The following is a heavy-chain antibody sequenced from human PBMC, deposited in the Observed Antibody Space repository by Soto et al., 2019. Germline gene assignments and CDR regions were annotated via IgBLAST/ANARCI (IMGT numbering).Heavy chain of an antibody. Sequence: GGSLGLSCAASGFTLNSYAMSWVRQAPGKGLEWVSAISGSGGSTYYADSVKGRFTISRDNSKNTLYLQMNSLRAEDTAVYYCAKDGSYWVSYYFDYWGQGTLVTVSS. CDR1: GFTLNSYA. CDR3: AKDGSYWVSYYFDY. D-gene: IGHD1-26*01. V-gene: IGHV3-23*01. CDR2: ISGSGGST. J-gene: IGHJ4*02.